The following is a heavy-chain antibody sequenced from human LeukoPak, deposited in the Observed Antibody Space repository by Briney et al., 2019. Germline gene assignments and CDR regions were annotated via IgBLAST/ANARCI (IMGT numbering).Heavy chain of an antibody. CDR3: ARHGSSIDSPQGFDP. CDR2: IYPGDSDT. V-gene: IGHV5-51*01. CDR1: GYSFTTYW. Sequence: GESLKISCKGSGYSFTTYWIGWVRQMPGKGLEWMGIIYPGDSDTRYSPSFQGQVTISADKSISTAYLQWSSLKASDTAMFYCARHGSSIDSPQGFDPWGQGTLVTVSS. J-gene: IGHJ5*02. D-gene: IGHD3-9*01.